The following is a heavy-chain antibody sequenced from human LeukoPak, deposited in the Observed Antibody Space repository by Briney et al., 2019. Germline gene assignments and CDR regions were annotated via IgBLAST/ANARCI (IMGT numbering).Heavy chain of an antibody. CDR3: ARGEEWIVVVPAAMRAFDI. J-gene: IGHJ3*02. D-gene: IGHD2-2*01. Sequence: SVKVSCKASGYTFTGYYIHWVRQAPGQGLEWMGGIIPIFGTANYAQKFQGRVTITADKSTSTAYMELSSLRSEDTAVYYCARGEEWIVVVPAAMRAFDIWGQGTMVTVSS. CDR2: IIPIFGTA. V-gene: IGHV1-69*06. CDR1: GYTFTGYY.